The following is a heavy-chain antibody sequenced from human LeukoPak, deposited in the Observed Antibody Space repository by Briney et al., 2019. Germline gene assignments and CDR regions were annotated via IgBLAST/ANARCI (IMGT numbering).Heavy chain of an antibody. V-gene: IGHV1-24*01. CDR1: GYTLTELS. CDR3: ATDPGEPPGGYFDY. D-gene: IGHD1-14*01. J-gene: IGHJ4*02. CDR2: FDPEDGET. Sequence: ASVKVSCKVSGYTLTELSLHCVRQAPGKGREWRGGFDPEDGETIYAQKFQGRVTMTEDTSTDTAYMELSSLRSEETAVYYCATDPGEPPGGYFDYWGQGTLVTVSS.